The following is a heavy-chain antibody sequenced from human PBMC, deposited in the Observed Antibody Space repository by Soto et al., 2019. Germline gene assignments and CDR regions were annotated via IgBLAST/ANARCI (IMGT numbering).Heavy chain of an antibody. Sequence: SETLSLTCTVSGGSVSSGSYYWSWIRQPPGKGLEWIGYIYYSGSTNYNPSLKSRVTISVDTSKNQFSLKLSSVTAADTAVYYCARPSGDYYYGMDVWGQGTTVTVSS. CDR3: ARPSGDYYYGMDV. CDR2: IYYSGST. CDR1: GGSVSSGSYY. V-gene: IGHV4-61*01. D-gene: IGHD3-10*01. J-gene: IGHJ6*02.